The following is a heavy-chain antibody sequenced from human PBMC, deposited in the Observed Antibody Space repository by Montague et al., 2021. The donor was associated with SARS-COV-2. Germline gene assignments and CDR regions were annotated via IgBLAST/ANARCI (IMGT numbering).Heavy chain of an antibody. Sequence: SETLSLTCAVNSGSLRNYYWSWIRQPPGKGLEWVGSLYCSGNAYXSPSLRSRVTISVDTSRSQFSLQLTSVTVADTAIYYCARGIDFGLVASRSHYFDTWGQGTLVSVSS. V-gene: IGHV4-34*01. D-gene: IGHD3-3*01. CDR3: ARGIDFGLVASRSHYFDT. CDR2: LYCSGNA. J-gene: IGHJ4*02. CDR1: SGSLRNYY.